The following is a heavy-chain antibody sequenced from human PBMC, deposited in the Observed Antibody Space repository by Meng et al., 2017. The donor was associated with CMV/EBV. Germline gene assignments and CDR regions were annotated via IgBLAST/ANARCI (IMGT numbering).Heavy chain of an antibody. J-gene: IGHJ6*02. CDR2: ISGGST. V-gene: IGHV3-38-3*01. CDR1: GFTVSSHE. CDR3: ARDRIAARIYYGMDV. D-gene: IGHD6-6*01. Sequence: GESLKISCAASGFTVSSHEMSWVRQAPGKGLEWVSSISGGSTYYADSRKGRFTISRANSKNTLHLQMNSLRAEDTAVYYCARDRIAARIYYGMDVWGQGTTVTVSS.